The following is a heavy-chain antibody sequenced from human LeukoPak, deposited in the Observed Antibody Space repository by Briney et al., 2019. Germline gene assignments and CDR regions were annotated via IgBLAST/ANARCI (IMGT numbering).Heavy chain of an antibody. V-gene: IGHV4-38-2*02. Sequence: SETLSLTCIVSAYSISSGYYWGWIRQPPGKGLEWIGGIHHSGSTYYNPSLKSRVTISVDTAKNQISLKLSSVTAADTAVYYCARGPKGDSSGYYYGFDYWGQGTLVTVSS. CDR2: IHHSGST. J-gene: IGHJ4*02. CDR3: ARGPKGDSSGYYYGFDY. CDR1: AYSISSGYY. D-gene: IGHD3-22*01.